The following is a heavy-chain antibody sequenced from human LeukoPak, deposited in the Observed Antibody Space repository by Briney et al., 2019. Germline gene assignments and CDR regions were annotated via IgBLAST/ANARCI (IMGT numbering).Heavy chain of an antibody. CDR2: ICGNGGST. J-gene: IGHJ4*02. V-gene: IGHV3-64D*09. CDR3: VKAQYDFWSGLDY. Sequence: GGSLGLSCSASGFTFSSYPMHWVRQAPGKGLEYVSAICGNGGSTYYADSVKGRFTISRDNSKNTLYLQMSSLRTEDTAIYYCVKAQYDFWSGLDYWGQGTLVTVSS. CDR1: GFTFSSYP. D-gene: IGHD3-3*01.